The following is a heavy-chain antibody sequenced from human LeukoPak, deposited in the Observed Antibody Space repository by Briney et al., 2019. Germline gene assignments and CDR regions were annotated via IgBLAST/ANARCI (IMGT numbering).Heavy chain of an antibody. J-gene: IGHJ4*02. V-gene: IGHV3-11*04. CDR3: ARADCSSTSCYELDY. Sequence: GGSLRLSCAGSGFTFSDYYMSWIRQAPGKGLEWVSYISSSDTTIYYADSEKGRFTISRDNAQNSLYLQMNTLRADDTAVYYCARADCSSTSCYELDYWGQGTLVTVSS. D-gene: IGHD2-2*01. CDR1: GFTFSDYY. CDR2: ISSSDTTI.